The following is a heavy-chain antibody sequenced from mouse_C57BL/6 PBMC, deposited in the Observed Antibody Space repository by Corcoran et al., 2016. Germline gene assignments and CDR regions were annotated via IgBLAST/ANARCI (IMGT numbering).Heavy chain of an antibody. CDR2: IYPGDGDT. V-gene: IGHV1-80*01. J-gene: IGHJ2*01. CDR3: SRWGGLDY. CDR1: GYAFSSYW. Sequence: QVQLQQSGPELVKPGASVKISCKASGYAFSSYWMNWVKQRPGKGLEWLGQIYPGDGDTNYNGKFKGKATLTADKSSRTAYMQLSSLTSEDSAVYFCSRWGGLDYCGQGTTLTVSP.